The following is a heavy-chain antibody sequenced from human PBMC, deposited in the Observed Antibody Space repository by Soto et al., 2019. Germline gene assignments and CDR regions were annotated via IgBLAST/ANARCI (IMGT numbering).Heavy chain of an antibody. D-gene: IGHD5-12*01. CDR1: RFTFSCCA. J-gene: IGHJ4*02. CDR2: ISGGGDST. V-gene: IGHV3-23*01. CDR3: AKGVAPISGIFDS. Sequence: GGSLRLSCVASRFTFSCCALSWVRQAPGKGLEWVSAISGGGDSTNYADSVKGRFTISRDNSKSTLYLQMSSLRAEDTAVYYCAKGVAPISGIFDSWGQGALVTVSS.